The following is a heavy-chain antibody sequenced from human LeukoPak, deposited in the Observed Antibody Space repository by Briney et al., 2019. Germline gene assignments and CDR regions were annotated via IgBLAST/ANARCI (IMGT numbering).Heavy chain of an antibody. CDR1: GFTFSSYA. CDR2: ISGSGGST. V-gene: IGHV3-23*01. D-gene: IGHD3-9*01. Sequence: PGGSLRLSCAASGFTFSSYAMSWVRQAPGKGLEWVSAISGSGGSTYYADSVKGRFTISRDNSKNTLYLQMNSLRAEDTAVYYCAKDGGANYGILTGYYLFDYWGQGTLVTVSS. CDR3: AKDGGANYGILTGYYLFDY. J-gene: IGHJ4*02.